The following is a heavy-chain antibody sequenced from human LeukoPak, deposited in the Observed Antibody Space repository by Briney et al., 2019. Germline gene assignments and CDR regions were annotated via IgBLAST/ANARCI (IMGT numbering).Heavy chain of an antibody. V-gene: IGHV3-7*01. J-gene: IGHJ4*02. CDR1: GGSFSGYY. CDR3: ARSGGYGWDH. D-gene: IGHD5-12*01. Sequence: ETLSLTCAVSGGSFSGYYWTWIRQAPGKGLEWVANIKPDGSEGYYLDSLKGRFTISRDNAENSLYLQMNGLRDEDTAVYYCARSGGYGWDHWGQGILVTVSS. CDR2: IKPDGSEG.